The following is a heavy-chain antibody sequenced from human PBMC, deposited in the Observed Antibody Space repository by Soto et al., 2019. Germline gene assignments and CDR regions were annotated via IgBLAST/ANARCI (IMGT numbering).Heavy chain of an antibody. CDR1: GFIFSNYD. V-gene: IGHV3-23*01. CDR2: MTGSGHTT. Sequence: GGSLRLSCAASGFIFSNYDMTWARQAPGKRPEWVAVMTGSGHTTYYADSVKGRFTISRDNSKNMVFLQMNSLGVEDTAVYYCARPAISSGLNMVFDYWGQGTLVTVSS. J-gene: IGHJ4*02. D-gene: IGHD3-3*01. CDR3: ARPAISSGLNMVFDY.